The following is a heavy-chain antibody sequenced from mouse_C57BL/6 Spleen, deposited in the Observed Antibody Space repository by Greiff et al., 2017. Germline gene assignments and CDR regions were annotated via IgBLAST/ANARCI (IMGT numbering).Heavy chain of an antibody. D-gene: IGHD1-1*01. V-gene: IGHV1-42*01. CDR3: ARGGSSYYYFDY. CDR2: INPSTGGT. J-gene: IGHJ2*01. CDR1: GYSFTGYY. Sequence: VQLQQSGPELVKPGASVTISCKASGYSFTGYYMNWVKQSPEKSLEWIGEINPSTGGTTYNQKFKAKATLTVDKSSSTAYMQLKSLTSEDSAVYYCARGGSSYYYFDYWGQGTTLTVSS.